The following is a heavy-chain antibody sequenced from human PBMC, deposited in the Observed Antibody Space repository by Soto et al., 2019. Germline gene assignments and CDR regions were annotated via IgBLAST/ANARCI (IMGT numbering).Heavy chain of an antibody. CDR2: ISGSGGST. CDR3: ARDRLPGNIGGVPVPYYYYGMDV. V-gene: IGHV3-23*01. CDR1: GFTFRSYA. Sequence: LRLSCAGSGFTFRSYAMNWVRQAPGKGLEWVSGISGSGGSTYYADSVKGRFTISRDNSKNTLYLQMNSLRAEDTAVYYCARDRLPGNIGGVPVPYYYYGMDVWGQGTTVTVSS. D-gene: IGHD3-16*01. J-gene: IGHJ6*02.